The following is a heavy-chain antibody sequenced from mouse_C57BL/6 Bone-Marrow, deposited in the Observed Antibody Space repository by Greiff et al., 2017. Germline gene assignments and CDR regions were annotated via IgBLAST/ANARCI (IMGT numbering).Heavy chain of an antibody. CDR3: ASDYSNYFYAMDY. CDR2: IDPSDSYT. CDR1: GYTFTSYW. Sequence: VQLQQPGAELVMPGASVKLSCKASGYTFTSYWMHWVKQRPGQGLEWIGEIDPSDSYTNYNQKFKGKSTLTVDKSSSTAYMQLSSLTSEDSAVYDCASDYSNYFYAMDYWGQGTSVTVSS. J-gene: IGHJ4*01. V-gene: IGHV1-69*01. D-gene: IGHD2-5*01.